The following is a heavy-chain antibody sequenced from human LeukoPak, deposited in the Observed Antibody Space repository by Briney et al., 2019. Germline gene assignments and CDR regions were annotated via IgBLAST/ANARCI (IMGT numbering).Heavy chain of an antibody. CDR1: GYTFTDYY. CDR3: AKAKTIVGTFGFDY. CDR2: INPNSGGT. V-gene: IGHV1-2*06. Sequence: ASVKVSCKASGYTFTDYYMHWVRQAPGQGLEWVGRINPNSGGTNYAQKFQGRITMTRDTSISTAYMELTRLTSDDTAVYYCAKAKTIVGTFGFDYWGQGTLVTVSS. J-gene: IGHJ4*02. D-gene: IGHD2/OR15-2a*01.